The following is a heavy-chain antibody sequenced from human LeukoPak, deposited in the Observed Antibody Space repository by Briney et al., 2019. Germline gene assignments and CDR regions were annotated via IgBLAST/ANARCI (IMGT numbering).Heavy chain of an antibody. Sequence: SETLSLTCTFSGGSISSHYWSWIRQPPGKGLEWIGYIYYSGSTNYNPSLKSRVTISVDTSRNQFSLKLSSVTAADSAVYYCARRNGYLNYNYYYYMDVWGNGTTVTVSS. D-gene: IGHD5-18*01. V-gene: IGHV4-59*11. CDR1: GGSISSHY. J-gene: IGHJ6*03. CDR3: ARRNGYLNYNYYYYMDV. CDR2: IYYSGST.